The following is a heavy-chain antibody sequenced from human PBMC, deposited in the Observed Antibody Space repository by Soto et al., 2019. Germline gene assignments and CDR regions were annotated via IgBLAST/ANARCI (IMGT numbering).Heavy chain of an antibody. CDR2: IYYSGST. V-gene: IGHV4-59*01. CDR3: ASRSIAARTFDY. Sequence: ASETLSLTCTVSGGSISSYYWSWIRQPPGKGLEWIGYIYYSGSTNYNPSLKSRVTISVDTSKNQFSLKLSSVTAADTAVYYCASRSIAARTFDYWGQGTLVTVSS. D-gene: IGHD6-6*01. CDR1: GGSISSYY. J-gene: IGHJ4*02.